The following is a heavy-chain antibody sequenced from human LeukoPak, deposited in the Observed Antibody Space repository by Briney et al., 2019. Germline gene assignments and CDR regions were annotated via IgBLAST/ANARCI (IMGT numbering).Heavy chain of an antibody. J-gene: IGHJ4*02. CDR3: AKDRGASSGGRNYFDY. D-gene: IGHD6-19*01. CDR1: GLTFSTYG. V-gene: IGHV3-30*18. Sequence: GGSLRLSCAASGLTFSTYGMHWVRQAPGKGLEWAAAISHDGNNKYYADSVKGRFTISRDNSKTTLYLQMNSLRAEDTAVYYCAKDRGASSGGRNYFDYWGQGTLVTVST. CDR2: ISHDGNNK.